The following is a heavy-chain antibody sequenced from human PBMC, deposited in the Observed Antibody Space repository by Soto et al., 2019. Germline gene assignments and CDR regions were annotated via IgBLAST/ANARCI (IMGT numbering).Heavy chain of an antibody. CDR1: TFTFSNYG. D-gene: IGHD2-2*01. CDR2: IWPDGSNK. J-gene: IGHJ4*02. V-gene: IGHV3-33*01. CDR3: ARAHCSATTCFARYFDY. Sequence: QVQLVESGGGVVQPGGSLRLACTTSTFTFSNYGMHWVRQAPGKGLEWVAVIWPDGSNKYYADSVKGRFIISRDNSKNTLSRLMNGLRAEDTAVYYCARAHCSATTCFARYFDYWGLGTMVTVSS.